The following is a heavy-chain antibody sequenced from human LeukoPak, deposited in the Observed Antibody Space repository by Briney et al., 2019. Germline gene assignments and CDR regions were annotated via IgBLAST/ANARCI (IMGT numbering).Heavy chain of an antibody. CDR3: VLGGWLDF. CDR2: INEHGSET. Sequence: GGSLRLSCTASGFTFSSYSMNWVRQAPGKGLEWVANINEHGSETYYVDSVKGRFTISRDNAKNALFLQMSSLRADDTAVYYCVLGGWLDFWGQGTLATVSS. D-gene: IGHD6-19*01. V-gene: IGHV3-7*01. CDR1: GFTFSSYS. J-gene: IGHJ4*02.